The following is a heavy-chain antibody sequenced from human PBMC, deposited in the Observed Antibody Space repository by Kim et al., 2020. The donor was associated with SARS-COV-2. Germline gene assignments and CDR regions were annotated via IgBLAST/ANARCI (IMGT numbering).Heavy chain of an antibody. D-gene: IGHD2-2*01. CDR1: GFTFGSFA. Sequence: GGSLRLSCAASGFTFGSFAMGWVRQAPGKGRGGVPTTSGVGADTKYAASVKDRSTLSRDNSKNPRYVQMTFLRAEDPAVTYCAKGVCSSRKCQHTTTWGR. CDR3: AKGVCSSRKCQHTTT. V-gene: IGHV3-23*01. J-gene: IGHJ2*01. CDR2: TSGVGADT.